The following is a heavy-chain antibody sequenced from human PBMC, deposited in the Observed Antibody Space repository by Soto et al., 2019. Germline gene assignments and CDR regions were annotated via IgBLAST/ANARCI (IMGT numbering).Heavy chain of an antibody. V-gene: IGHV1-8*01. D-gene: IGHD2-15*01. CDR1: GYTFTSYD. CDR2: INPTSEYT. CDR3: ARQVHPGYSSG. Sequence: GASVKVSCKASGYTFTSYDINWVRQAPGQGPEWVGWINPTSEYTAHAQKFQGRVTLTREISTATAYMELSSLTSEDTAVYFCARQVHPGYSSGWGPGTQVTVSS. J-gene: IGHJ4*02.